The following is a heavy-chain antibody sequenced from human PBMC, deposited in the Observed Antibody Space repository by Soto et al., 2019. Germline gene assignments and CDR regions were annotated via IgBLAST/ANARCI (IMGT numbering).Heavy chain of an antibody. J-gene: IGHJ6*02. D-gene: IGHD6-19*01. Sequence: QVQLVQSGAEVKKPGASVKVSCKASGYTFTGYYMHWVRQAPGQGLEWMGWINPNSGSTNYAQKFQGRVTMTRDTSISTAYMELSRLRSDDTAVYYCARGAGFSGMDVWGQGTTVTVSS. CDR1: GYTFTGYY. CDR3: ARGAGFSGMDV. V-gene: IGHV1-2*02. CDR2: INPNSGST.